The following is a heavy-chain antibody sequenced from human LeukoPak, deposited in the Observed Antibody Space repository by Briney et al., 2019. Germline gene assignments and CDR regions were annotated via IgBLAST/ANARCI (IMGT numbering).Heavy chain of an antibody. CDR3: TTDLIVRASNWFDP. CDR2: IKSKTDGGTT. D-gene: IGHD2/OR15-2a*01. V-gene: IGHV3-15*01. J-gene: IGHJ5*02. CDR1: GFTFSNAW. Sequence: PGGSLRLSCAASGFTFSNAWMSWVRQAPGKGLEWVGRIKSKTDGGTTDYAAPVKGRFTISRDDSKNTLYLQMNSLKTEDTAVYYCTTDLIVRASNWFDPWGQGTLVTVSS.